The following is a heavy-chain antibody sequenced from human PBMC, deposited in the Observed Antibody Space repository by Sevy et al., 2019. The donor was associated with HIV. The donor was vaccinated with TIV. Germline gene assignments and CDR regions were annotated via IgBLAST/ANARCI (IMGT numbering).Heavy chain of an antibody. J-gene: IGHJ6*03. CDR3: ARSGSIAARRNYYYMDV. CDR2: ISYDGSNK. D-gene: IGHD6-6*01. Sequence: GGSLRLSCAASVFTFSSYAMHWVRQAPGKGLEWVAVISYDGSNKYYADSVKGRFTISRDNSKNTLYLQMNSLRAEDTAVYYCARSGSIAARRNYYYMDVWGKGTTVTVSS. V-gene: IGHV3-30-3*01. CDR1: VFTFSSYA.